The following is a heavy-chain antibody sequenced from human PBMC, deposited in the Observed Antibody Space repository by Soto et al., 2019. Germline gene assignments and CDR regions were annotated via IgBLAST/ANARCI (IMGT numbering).Heavy chain of an antibody. J-gene: IGHJ4*02. Sequence: QITLKESGPPLVRPAQTLTLTCAFSGFSLTPTALVVAGTRQPPGKALEWLALIYWDDDQRYSPSLKDRLTISKDTSRSRVVLTISNMNPEDTGTYFCAHAGDYDLLSFDHWGPGTLVTVSS. D-gene: IGHD4-17*01. CDR2: IYWDDDQ. CDR1: GFSLTPTALV. V-gene: IGHV2-5*02. CDR3: AHAGDYDLLSFDH.